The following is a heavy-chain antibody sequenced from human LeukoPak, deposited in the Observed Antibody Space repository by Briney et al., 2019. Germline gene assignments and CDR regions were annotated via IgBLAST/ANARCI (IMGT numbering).Heavy chain of an antibody. CDR3: ARDYADYVGYFFFDY. D-gene: IGHD4-17*01. Sequence: PGNSLRLSCAASGFTFNNYAMNWVRQAPGKGLEWVSSISGGGETTYYADSAKGRFTISRDNSQNTLYLQMNSLRAEDTAVYYCARDYADYVGYFFFDYWGQGTLVTVSS. V-gene: IGHV3-23*01. CDR1: GFTFNNYA. CDR2: ISGGGETT. J-gene: IGHJ4*02.